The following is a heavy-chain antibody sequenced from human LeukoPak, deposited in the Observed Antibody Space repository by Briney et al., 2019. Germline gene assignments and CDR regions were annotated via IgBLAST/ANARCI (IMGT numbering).Heavy chain of an antibody. CDR1: GFTLSTYA. J-gene: IGHJ4*02. D-gene: IGHD2-2*01. CDR3: AKRPDCSTTNCFRFEY. Sequence: GGSLRLSCAASGFTLSTYAMSWVRQAPGQGLEWVSSINGDGGSTYYAESVKGRSTVYRDNSKNTLYLQMDSLRAEDTAVYYCAKRPDCSTTNCFRFEYWGQGTLVTVSS. V-gene: IGHV3-23*01. CDR2: INGDGGST.